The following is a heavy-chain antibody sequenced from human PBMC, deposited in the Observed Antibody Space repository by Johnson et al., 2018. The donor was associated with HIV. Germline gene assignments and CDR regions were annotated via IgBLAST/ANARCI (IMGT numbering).Heavy chain of an antibody. D-gene: IGHD5-24*01. CDR3: ARERPRGWLQSLGAFDI. CDR1: GFIFGGFG. V-gene: IGHV3-30*03. CDR2: ISYDGGNK. J-gene: IGHJ3*02. Sequence: QVQLMESGGGVVRPGRSLRLSCAASGFIFGGFGLHWVRQAPGKGLEWVASISYDGGNKYYEDSVRGRSTISRDNSKKTLYLQMNSLRAEDTAVYYCARERPRGWLQSLGAFDIWDQGTMVTVSS.